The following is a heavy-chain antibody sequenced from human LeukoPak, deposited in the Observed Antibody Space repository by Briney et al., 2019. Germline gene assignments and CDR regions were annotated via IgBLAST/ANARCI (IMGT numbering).Heavy chain of an antibody. V-gene: IGHV3-21*01. CDR3: ASLHDYGDYLGAFDI. CDR2: ISSSSSYI. CDR1: GFTFSSYS. J-gene: IGHJ3*02. D-gene: IGHD4-17*01. Sequence: GGSLRLSCAASGFTFSSYSMNWVRQAPGKGLECVSSISSSSSYIYYADSVKGRFTISRDNAKNSLYLQMNSLRAEDTAVYYCASLHDYGDYLGAFDIWGQGTMVTVSS.